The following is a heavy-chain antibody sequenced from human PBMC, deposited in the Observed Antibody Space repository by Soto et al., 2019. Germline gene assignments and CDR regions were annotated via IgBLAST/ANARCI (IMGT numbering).Heavy chain of an antibody. V-gene: IGHV3-33*01. CDR3: ARAVGPYDY. CDR1: GFTFSTYG. CDR2: IWYDGSNK. Sequence: QVQLVESGGGVVQPGRSLRLSCAASGFTFSTYGIHWVRQAPGKGLEWVAVIWYDGSNKYYADSVKGRFTISRDNSKNTLYLQMDSLKAEDTAVYCCARAVGPYDYWGQGTLVTVSS. D-gene: IGHD1-26*01. J-gene: IGHJ4*02.